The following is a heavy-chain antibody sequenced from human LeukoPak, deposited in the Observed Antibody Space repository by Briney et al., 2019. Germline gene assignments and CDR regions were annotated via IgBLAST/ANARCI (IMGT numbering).Heavy chain of an antibody. CDR2: IYTSGST. J-gene: IGHJ6*03. CDR3: ARGDPYCSSPSCYYYYYYYMDV. D-gene: IGHD2-2*01. CDR1: GGSISSYY. V-gene: IGHV4-4*09. Sequence: SSETLSLTCTVSGGSISSYYWSWIRQPPGKGLEWIGYIYTSGSTNYNPSLKSRVTISVDTSKNQFSLKLSSVTAADTAVYYCARGDPYCSSPSCYYYYYYYMDVWGKGTTVTVSS.